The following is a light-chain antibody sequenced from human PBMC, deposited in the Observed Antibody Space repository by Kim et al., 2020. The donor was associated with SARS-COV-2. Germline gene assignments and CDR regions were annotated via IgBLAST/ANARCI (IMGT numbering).Light chain of an antibody. V-gene: IGKV1-5*01. CDR1: QSITNW. Sequence: DIQMTQSPSTLSASVGDRVTITCRASQSITNWLAWYQQKPGKAPKVLISDASSLERGVPSRFSGSGSGTEFTLTISSLQPDDFATYYCQQYNSYSELTFGGGTKVDIK. CDR3: QQYNSYSELT. J-gene: IGKJ4*01. CDR2: DAS.